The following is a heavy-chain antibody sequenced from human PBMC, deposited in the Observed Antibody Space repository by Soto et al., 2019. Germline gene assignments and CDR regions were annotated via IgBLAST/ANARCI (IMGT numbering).Heavy chain of an antibody. J-gene: IGHJ3*01. Sequence: ETLSLTCAIYNSSLGAFHWTWIRQPPGKGLEWIGELIHGGSTNYNPSLKSRVTFSLDTSKSQFSLHVMSVTAADTAVYYCARSPLSYDYVRQTWREVGDSFDVWGRGTSVTVSS. CDR1: NSSLGAFH. V-gene: IGHV4-34*12. CDR2: LIHGGST. D-gene: IGHD3-10*02. CDR3: ARSPLSYDYVRQTWREVGDSFDV.